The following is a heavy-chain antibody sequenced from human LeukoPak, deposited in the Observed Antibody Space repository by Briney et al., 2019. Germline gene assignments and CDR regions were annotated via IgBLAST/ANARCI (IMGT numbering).Heavy chain of an antibody. V-gene: IGHV3-21*01. Sequence: AGGSLRLSCSASGFTFNSYSMNWVRQAPGKGLEWVSSISSSSSSIYYADSVKGRFNISRDKAKNSLYLQMNSLRAEDTAVYYCARASGDIVETATMGSYWGQGTLVTVSS. D-gene: IGHD5-18*01. CDR2: ISSSSSSI. CDR1: GFTFNSYS. J-gene: IGHJ4*02. CDR3: ARASGDIVETATMGSY.